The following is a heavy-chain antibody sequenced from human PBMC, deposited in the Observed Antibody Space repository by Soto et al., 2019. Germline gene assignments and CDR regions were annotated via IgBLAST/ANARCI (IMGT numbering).Heavy chain of an antibody. J-gene: IGHJ6*02. CDR3: ARNSRDFWSGYLGGMDV. Sequence: PGGSLRLSCAASGFTFSSYDMHWVRQATGKGLEWVSAIGTAGDTYYPGSVKGRFTISRENAKNSLYLQMNSLRAGDTAVYYCARNSRDFWSGYLGGMDVWGQGTTVTV. V-gene: IGHV3-13*01. CDR1: GFTFSSYD. CDR2: IGTAGDT. D-gene: IGHD3-3*01.